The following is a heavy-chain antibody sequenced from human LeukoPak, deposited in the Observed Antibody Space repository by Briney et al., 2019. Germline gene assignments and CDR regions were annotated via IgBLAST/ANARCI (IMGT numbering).Heavy chain of an antibody. D-gene: IGHD1-26*01. CDR2: ISAYNGNT. J-gene: IGHJ4*02. CDR1: GYTFTSYG. V-gene: IGHV1-18*01. Sequence: ASVTVSCKASGYTFTSYGISWVRQAPGQGLEWMGWISAYNGNTNYAQKLQGRVTMTTDTSASTAYMELRSLRSDDTAVYYCARVRGIVGATQPDYWGQGTLVTVSS. CDR3: ARVRGIVGATQPDY.